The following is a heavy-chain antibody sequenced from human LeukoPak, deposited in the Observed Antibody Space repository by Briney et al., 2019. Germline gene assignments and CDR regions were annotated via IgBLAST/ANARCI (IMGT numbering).Heavy chain of an antibody. CDR3: ARDSDRRGYTYGYFDY. D-gene: IGHD5-18*01. Sequence: GGSLRLSCAASGFTFSSYAMHWVRQAPGKGLEWVSYVSSSGNTKYYADSVKGRFTISRDNARNSLYLQMDSLRAEDTAVYYCARDSDRRGYTYGYFDYWGQGTLVTVSS. J-gene: IGHJ4*02. V-gene: IGHV3-48*03. CDR1: GFTFSSYA. CDR2: VSSSGNTK.